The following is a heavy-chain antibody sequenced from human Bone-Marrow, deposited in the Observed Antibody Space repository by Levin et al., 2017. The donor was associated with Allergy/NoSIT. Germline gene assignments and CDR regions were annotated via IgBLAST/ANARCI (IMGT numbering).Heavy chain of an antibody. D-gene: IGHD3-10*01. CDR1: GGPISGGGYS. J-gene: IGHJ4*02. CDR2: MYHSGTT. Sequence: SETLSLTCAVSGGPISGGGYSWSWIRQPPGKGLEWIGYMYHSGTTHYNPSLKSRATISVDKTTNQFSLNVTSATAADTTIYYCARVSGATVFDYWGQGILVTVSS. V-gene: IGHV4-30-2*01. CDR3: ARVSGATVFDY.